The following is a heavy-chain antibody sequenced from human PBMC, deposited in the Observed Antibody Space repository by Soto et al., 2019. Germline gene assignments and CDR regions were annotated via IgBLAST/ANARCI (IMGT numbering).Heavy chain of an antibody. CDR3: TTPYYDILTGYFSDAFDI. D-gene: IGHD3-9*01. CDR1: GFTFSNAW. J-gene: IGHJ3*02. Sequence: EVQLVESGGGLVKPGGSLRLSCAASGFTFSNAWMSWVRQAPGKGLEWVGRIKSKTDGGTTDYPAPVKGRFTISRDDLKNTLYLQMNSLKTEDTAVYYCTTPYYDILTGYFSDAFDIWGQGTMVTVSS. V-gene: IGHV3-15*01. CDR2: IKSKTDGGTT.